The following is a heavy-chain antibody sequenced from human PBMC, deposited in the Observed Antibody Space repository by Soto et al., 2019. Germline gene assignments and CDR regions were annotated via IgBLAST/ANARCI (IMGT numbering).Heavy chain of an antibody. CDR1: GFSLSSNGVG. J-gene: IGHJ4*02. CDR3: AHLIPRHFLSGWYGGYFDT. D-gene: IGHD6-19*01. V-gene: IGHV2-5*02. Sequence: QITFKESGPTLVKPTQTLTLTCTFSGFSLSSNGVGVGWIRQAPGKAPECLAVIYCDDDKRYSPSLKTRLAIIKDASETPVVLTMTSMAPVDPARYFGAHLIPRHFLSGWYGGYFDTRGQGTQVTVSS. CDR2: IYCDDDK.